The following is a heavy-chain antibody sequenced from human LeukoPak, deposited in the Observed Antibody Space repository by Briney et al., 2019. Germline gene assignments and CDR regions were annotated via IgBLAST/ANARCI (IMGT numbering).Heavy chain of an antibody. V-gene: IGHV4-39*01. J-gene: IGHJ4*02. CDR2: IYYSGST. CDR3: ARSDLGYCTNGVCYTGTYYFDY. D-gene: IGHD2-8*01. Sequence: PSETLSLTCSVSGGSISSSYYWGWIRQTPGKGLEWIGSIYYSGSTYYNPSLRSRVTISVDTSKNQFSLKLSSVTAADTAVYYCARSDLGYCTNGVCYTGTYYFDYWGQGTLVTVSS. CDR1: GGSISSSYY.